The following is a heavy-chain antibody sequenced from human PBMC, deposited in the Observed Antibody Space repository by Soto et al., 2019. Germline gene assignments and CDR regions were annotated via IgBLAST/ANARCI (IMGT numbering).Heavy chain of an antibody. CDR2: IYHSGST. CDR3: TRLRIQLRSGPLDY. V-gene: IGHV4-30-2*01. D-gene: IGHD5-18*01. J-gene: IGHJ4*02. CDR1: GGSISSGGYS. Sequence: SETLSLTCAVSGGSISSGGYSWSCIRQPPGKGLEWIGYIYHSGSTYYNPSLKSRVTISVDRSKIQFSLKLSSVTAADTAVYYCTRLRIQLRSGPLDYWGQGTLVTVSS.